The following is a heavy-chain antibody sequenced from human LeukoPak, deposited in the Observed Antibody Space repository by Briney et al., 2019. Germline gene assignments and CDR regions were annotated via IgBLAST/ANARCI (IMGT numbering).Heavy chain of an antibody. CDR2: IIPIFGTA. D-gene: IGHD5-24*01. Sequence: GASVKVSCKASGGTFSSYAISWVRQAPGQGLEWMGGIIPIFGTANYAQKFQGRVTITADESTSTAYMELSSLRSEDTAVYYCPRSATIPPFTFDYWGQGTLVTVSS. CDR3: PRSATIPPFTFDY. J-gene: IGHJ4*02. CDR1: GGTFSSYA. V-gene: IGHV1-69*13.